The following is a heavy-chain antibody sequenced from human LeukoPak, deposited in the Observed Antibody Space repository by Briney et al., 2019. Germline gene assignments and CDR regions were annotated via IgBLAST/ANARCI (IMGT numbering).Heavy chain of an antibody. Sequence: SQTLSLTCTVSGGSISSGDYYWGWIRQPPGKGLEWIGSIYYSGSTYYNPSLKSRVTISVDTSKNQFSLKLSSVTAADTAVYYCARYRYSSGKGFDPWGQGTLVTVSS. J-gene: IGHJ5*01. V-gene: IGHV4-39*01. CDR3: ARYRYSSGKGFDP. CDR2: IYYSGST. CDR1: GGSISSGDYY. D-gene: IGHD6-19*01.